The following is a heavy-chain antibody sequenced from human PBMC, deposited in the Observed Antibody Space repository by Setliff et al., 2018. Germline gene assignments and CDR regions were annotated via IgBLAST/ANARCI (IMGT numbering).Heavy chain of an antibody. J-gene: IGHJ4*02. D-gene: IGHD3-3*01. Sequence: KASETLSLTCAVYGGSFSGYFWSWIRQAPGRGLEWIGEINDRGSTHYNPSLKSRVTISIDTPKNQFSLNLSSVTAADTAVYYCARHGQWGFFNFGFDYWGQGTPVTVSS. V-gene: IGHV4-34*01. CDR3: ARHGQWGFFNFGFDY. CDR1: GGSFSGYF. CDR2: INDRGST.